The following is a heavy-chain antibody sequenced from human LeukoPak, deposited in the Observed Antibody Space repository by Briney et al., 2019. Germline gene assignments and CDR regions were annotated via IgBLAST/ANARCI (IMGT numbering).Heavy chain of an antibody. CDR3: ARECNDSSGYLKGLDY. Sequence: SVKVSCKASGGTFISYAFSWVRQAPGQGLEWMGGIIPTFGTANYAQKFQGRVTITADESTSTAYMELSSLRSEDTAVYYCARECNDSSGYLKGLDYWGEGTLVTVSS. CDR2: IIPTFGTA. J-gene: IGHJ4*02. D-gene: IGHD3-22*01. CDR1: GGTFISYA. V-gene: IGHV1-69*01.